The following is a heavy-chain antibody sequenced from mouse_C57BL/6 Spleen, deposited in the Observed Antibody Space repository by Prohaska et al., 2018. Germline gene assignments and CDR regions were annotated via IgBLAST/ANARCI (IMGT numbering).Heavy chain of an antibody. Sequence: GQGLEWIGVINPGSGGTNYNEKFKGKATLTADKSSSTAYMQLSSLTSEDAEVYFCARSSSGFFDYWGQGTTLTVSS. J-gene: IGHJ2*01. CDR2: INPGSGGT. V-gene: IGHV1-54*01. D-gene: IGHD3-2*02. CDR3: ARSSSGFFDY.